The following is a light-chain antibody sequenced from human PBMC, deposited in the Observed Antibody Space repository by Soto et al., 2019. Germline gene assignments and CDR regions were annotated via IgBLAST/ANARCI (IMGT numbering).Light chain of an antibody. CDR2: DVS. V-gene: IGLV2-11*01. Sequence: QSALTQPRSVSGSPGQSVTISCTGTSSDVGNYDYVSWYLHHPGKAPKVLISDVSRRHSCVPDRFSGSKSGNTASLTISGLLVEDEGDYYCCSYAGTSTYVFASASKLTVL. J-gene: IGLJ1*01. CDR1: SSDVGNYDY. CDR3: CSYAGTSTYV.